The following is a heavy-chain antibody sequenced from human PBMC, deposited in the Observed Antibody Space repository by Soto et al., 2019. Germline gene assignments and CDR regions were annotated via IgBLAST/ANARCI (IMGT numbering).Heavy chain of an antibody. Sequence: VQLVQSGAEVRRTGSSVKVSCKASGGTFSNYAISWVLQAPGQGLEWMGGIIPIRGTANYAQKFQGRLTLTADETTTSANMELISLTSQAPAVYYCASGGGSVVAVAGALRYFAIWGRGAPISVSS. V-gene: IGHV1-69*19. CDR1: GGTFSNYA. J-gene: IGHJ2*01. CDR2: IIPIRGTA. CDR3: ASGGGSVVAVAGALRYFAI. D-gene: IGHD6-19*01.